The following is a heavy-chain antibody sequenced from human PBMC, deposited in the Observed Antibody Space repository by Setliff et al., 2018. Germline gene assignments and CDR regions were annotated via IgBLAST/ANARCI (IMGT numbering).Heavy chain of an antibody. J-gene: IGHJ4*02. CDR1: GYTFTSYY. CDR2: INPSGGST. CDR3: ARESTAKNFWGEYSDY. Sequence: ASVKVSCKASGYTFTSYYMHWVRQAPGQGLEWMGVINPSGGSTAYAQRFQGRVTMTRGTSTSTVYMYLSSLRSEDTAVYYCARESTAKNFWGEYSDYWGQGTLVTVSS. V-gene: IGHV1-46*01. D-gene: IGHD3-3*01.